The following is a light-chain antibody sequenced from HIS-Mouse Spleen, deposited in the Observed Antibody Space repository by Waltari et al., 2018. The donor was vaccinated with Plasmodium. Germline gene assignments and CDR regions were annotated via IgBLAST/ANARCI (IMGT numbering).Light chain of an antibody. CDR1: QGIRSY. CDR2: ASS. J-gene: IGKJ4*01. V-gene: IGKV1-9*01. CDR3: QQLNSYPLT. Sequence: DIQLTQSPSFLSASVGDRVTITCRASQGIRSYLAWYQQKPGKAPKLLIYASSTLQSGFPSSFSGSGSGTEFTLIISSLQPEDFATYYCQQLNSYPLTFGGGTKVEIK.